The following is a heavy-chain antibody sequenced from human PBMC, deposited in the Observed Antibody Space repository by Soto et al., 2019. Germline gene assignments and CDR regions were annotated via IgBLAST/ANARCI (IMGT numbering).Heavy chain of an antibody. CDR1: GGSISSGGYY. J-gene: IGHJ5*02. D-gene: IGHD6-13*01. Sequence: SETLSLTCTVSGGSISSGGYYWSWIRQHPGKGLEWIGYIYYSGSTYYNPSLKSRVTISVDTSKNQFSLKLSSVTAADTAVYYCASIAQGREWFDPWGQGTLVTVSS. CDR3: ASIAQGREWFDP. V-gene: IGHV4-31*03. CDR2: IYYSGST.